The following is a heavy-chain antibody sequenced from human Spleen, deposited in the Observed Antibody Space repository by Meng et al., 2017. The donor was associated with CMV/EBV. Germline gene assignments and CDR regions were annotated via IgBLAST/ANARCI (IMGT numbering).Heavy chain of an antibody. CDR1: GFTFTDYY. V-gene: IGHV3-11*04. CDR3: ARVGLRWWFDP. D-gene: IGHD5-12*01. Sequence: GGSLRLSCAASGFTFTDYYMSWLRQAPGRGLEWLSYISSSGSTAFYADSVQGRFTFSRDNAKNSLYLQMNSLRAEDTAVYYCARVGLRWWFDPWGQGTLVTVSS. J-gene: IGHJ5*02. CDR2: ISSSGSTA.